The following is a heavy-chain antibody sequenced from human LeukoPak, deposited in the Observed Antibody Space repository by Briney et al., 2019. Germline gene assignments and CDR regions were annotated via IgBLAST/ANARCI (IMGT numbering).Heavy chain of an antibody. V-gene: IGHV3-23*01. CDR2: ISGSGGST. D-gene: IGHD3-10*01. CDR1: GFSFSTYW. CDR3: AKSSRYYGSGTFDP. Sequence: PGGSLRLSCAASGFSFSTYWMSWVRQAPGKGLEWVSAISGSGGSTYYADSVKGRFTISRDNSKNTLYLQMNSLRAEDTAVYYCAKSSRYYGSGTFDPWGQGTLVTVSS. J-gene: IGHJ5*02.